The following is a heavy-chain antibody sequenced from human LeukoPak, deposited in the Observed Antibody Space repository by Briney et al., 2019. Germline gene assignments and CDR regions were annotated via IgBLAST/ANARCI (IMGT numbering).Heavy chain of an antibody. Sequence: PGGSLRLSCAASGFTFSSYWMHWVRQAPGKGLVWVSRINSDGSSTSYADSVKGRFTISRDNAKNTLYLQMNSLRAEDTAVYYCARDRGYCSSTSRYSSWFDPWGQGTLVTVSS. D-gene: IGHD2-2*01. V-gene: IGHV3-74*01. CDR3: ARDRGYCSSTSRYSSWFDP. J-gene: IGHJ5*02. CDR2: INSDGSST. CDR1: GFTFSSYW.